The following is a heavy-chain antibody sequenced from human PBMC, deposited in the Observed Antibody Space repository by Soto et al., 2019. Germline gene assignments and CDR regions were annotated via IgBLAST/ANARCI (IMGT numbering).Heavy chain of an antibody. CDR3: AKDSSFYYDPSTYFDY. J-gene: IGHJ4*02. Sequence: EVQLLESGGGLVQPGGSLRLSCAASGFTFSSYAMTWVRQAPGKGLEWVSVISGGGGSTYYADSVKGRFTISRDNSKNTLYLQMHSLTAEDTAVYFCAKDSSFYYDPSTYFDYWGQGTLVTVSS. CDR2: ISGGGGST. CDR1: GFTFSSYA. V-gene: IGHV3-23*01. D-gene: IGHD3-22*01.